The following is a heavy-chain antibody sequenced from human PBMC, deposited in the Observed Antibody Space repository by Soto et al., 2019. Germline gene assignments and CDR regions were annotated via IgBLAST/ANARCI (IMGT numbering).Heavy chain of an antibody. J-gene: IGHJ5*02. CDR1: GFTFDDYA. CDR2: ISWNSGSI. D-gene: IGHD1-1*01. V-gene: IGHV3-9*01. Sequence: GGSLRLSCAASGFTFDDYAMHWVRQAPGKGLEWVSGISWNSGSIGYADSVKGRFTISRDNAKNSLYLQMNSLRAEDTALYYCAKANWNNHLMRDWFDPWGQGTLVTVSS. CDR3: AKANWNNHLMRDWFDP.